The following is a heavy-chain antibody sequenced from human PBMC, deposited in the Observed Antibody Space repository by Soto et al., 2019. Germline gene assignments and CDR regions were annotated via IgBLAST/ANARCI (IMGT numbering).Heavy chain of an antibody. J-gene: IGHJ4*02. V-gene: IGHV3-23*01. D-gene: IGHD7-27*01. CDR2: LASSGDKT. Sequence: GGSLRLSCAASGFTFTKYAMTWVRQAPGKGLEWVSALASSGDKTYYADSVKGRFTISRDIAKSMVYLQLNSLRAEDAAIYYCARVAGALLPFDYWGQGILVTVSS. CDR1: GFTFTKYA. CDR3: ARVAGALLPFDY.